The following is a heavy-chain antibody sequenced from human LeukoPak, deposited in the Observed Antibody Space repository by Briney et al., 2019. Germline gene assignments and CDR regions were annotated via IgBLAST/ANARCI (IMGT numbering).Heavy chain of an antibody. CDR2: INPSGGST. CDR1: GYTFTSYY. J-gene: IGHJ4*02. V-gene: IGHV1-46*01. D-gene: IGHD6-19*01. Sequence: ASVKVSCEASGYTFTSYYMHWVRQAPGQGLEWMGIINPSGGSTSYAQKFQGRVTMTRDMSTSTVYMELSSLRSEDTAVYYCARDKLGIAVAGMMDYWGQGTLVTVSS. CDR3: ARDKLGIAVAGMMDY.